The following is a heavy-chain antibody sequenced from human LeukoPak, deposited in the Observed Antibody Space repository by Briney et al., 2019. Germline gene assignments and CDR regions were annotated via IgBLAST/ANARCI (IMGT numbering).Heavy chain of an antibody. CDR2: IYSGGST. D-gene: IGHD4-17*01. CDR1: GFTFSSYG. J-gene: IGHJ3*02. Sequence: PGGSLRLSCAASGFTFSSYGMHWVRQAPGKGLEWVSVIYSGGSTYYADSVKGRFTISRDNSKNTLYLQMYSLRAEDTAVYYCARDPSVTKGDAFDIWGQGTMVTVSS. V-gene: IGHV3-NL1*01. CDR3: ARDPSVTKGDAFDI.